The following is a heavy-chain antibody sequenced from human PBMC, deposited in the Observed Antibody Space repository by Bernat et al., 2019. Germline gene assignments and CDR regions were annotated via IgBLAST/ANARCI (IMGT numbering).Heavy chain of an antibody. J-gene: IGHJ4*02. D-gene: IGHD4-11*01. V-gene: IGHV4-59*01. CDR3: AKDQYYFHY. CDR1: GVSIGSYY. CDR2: IHYSGST. Sequence: QVQLQESGPGLVKPSETLSLTCSVSGVSIGSYYWSWMRQPPGKGLEWIGYIHYSGSTNYNPSLKSRVTISVDTSKNQFSLKLSSVTAADTAVYYCAKDQYYFHYWGQGTLVTVSS.